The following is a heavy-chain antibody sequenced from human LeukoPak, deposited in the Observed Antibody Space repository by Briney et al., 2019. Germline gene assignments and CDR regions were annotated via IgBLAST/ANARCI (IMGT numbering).Heavy chain of an antibody. CDR2: IRYDGSNK. CDR3: AKDHITMIPLGY. Sequence: GGSLRLSCAASGFTFSSYGMHWARQAPGKGLEWVAFIRYDGSNKYYADSVKGRFTISRDNSKNTLYLQMNSLRAEDTAVYYCAKDHITMIPLGYWGQGTLVTVSS. D-gene: IGHD3-22*01. V-gene: IGHV3-30*02. J-gene: IGHJ4*02. CDR1: GFTFSSYG.